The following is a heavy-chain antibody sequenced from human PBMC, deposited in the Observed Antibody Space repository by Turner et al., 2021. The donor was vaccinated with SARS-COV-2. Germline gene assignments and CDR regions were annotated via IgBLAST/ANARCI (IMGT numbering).Heavy chain of an antibody. CDR2: IDWDDDK. CDR1: GFSLSTSGMC. D-gene: IGHD3-9*01. Sequence: QVTLRESGPALVRPTQTLTLTCTFSGFSLSTSGMCVSWIRQPPGKALEWLARIDWDDDKYYSTSLKTRLTISQYTSKNQVVLTMTNMDPVDTATYYCARDHYDILTGYYELMDVWGQGTTVTVSS. CDR3: ARDHYDILTGYYELMDV. J-gene: IGHJ6*02. V-gene: IGHV2-70*15.